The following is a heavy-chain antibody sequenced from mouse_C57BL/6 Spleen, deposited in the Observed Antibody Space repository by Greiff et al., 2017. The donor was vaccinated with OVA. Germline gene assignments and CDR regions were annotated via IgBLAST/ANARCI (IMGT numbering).Heavy chain of an antibody. J-gene: IGHJ3*01. CDR1: GFTFSDYG. Sequence: EVHLVESGGGLVKPGGSLTLSCAASGFTFSDYGMHWVRQAPEKGLEWVAYISSGSSTIYYADTVKGRFTISRDNAKNTLFLQMSCLRSEDTAMYYCARSWFAYWGQGTLVTVSA. V-gene: IGHV5-17*01. CDR3: ARSWFAY. CDR2: ISSGSSTI.